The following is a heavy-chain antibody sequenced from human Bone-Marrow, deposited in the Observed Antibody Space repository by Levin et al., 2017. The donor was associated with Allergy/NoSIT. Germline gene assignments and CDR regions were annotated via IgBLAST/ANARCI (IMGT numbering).Heavy chain of an antibody. D-gene: IGHD3-10*01. CDR3: AKVYGFGELVAYYYLDV. V-gene: IGHV3-30*18. CDR2: ISNDGTNK. J-gene: IGHJ6*03. CDR1: GFTFSGYG. Sequence: GESLKISCAASGFTFSGYGMHWVRQAPGKGLEWVSVISNDGTNKYYADSVKGRFTVSRDNSRNTLYLQMNSLRLEETAVYYCAKVYGFGELVAYYYLDVWGKGTTVTVSS.